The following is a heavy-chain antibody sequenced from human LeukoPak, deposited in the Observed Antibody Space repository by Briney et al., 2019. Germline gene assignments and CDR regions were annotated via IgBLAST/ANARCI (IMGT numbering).Heavy chain of an antibody. J-gene: IGHJ6*02. Sequence: GGSLRLSCAASGFTFNNYGMHWVRQAPGKGLEWVSYISPGTIYYADSVKGRFTISRDNAKNSPYLQMNSLRAEDTAVYYCTRDGRVAYEMDVWGQGTTVTVSS. D-gene: IGHD2-15*01. CDR1: GFTFNNYG. V-gene: IGHV3-48*01. CDR2: ISPGTI. CDR3: TRDGRVAYEMDV.